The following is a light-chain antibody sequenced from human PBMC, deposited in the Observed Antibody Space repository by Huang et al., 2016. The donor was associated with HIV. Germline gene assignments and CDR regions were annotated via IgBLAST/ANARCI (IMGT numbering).Light chain of an antibody. CDR3: QQYNSYPYT. V-gene: IGKV1-5*01. J-gene: IGKJ2*01. CDR1: QSISSW. Sequence: DIQMTQSPSTLSASVGDRGTIPCRASQSISSWLAWYQQKPGKAPKLLIYDASSLESGVPSRFSGSGSGTEFTLTISSLQPDNFATYYCQQYNSYPYTFGQGTKLEIK. CDR2: DAS.